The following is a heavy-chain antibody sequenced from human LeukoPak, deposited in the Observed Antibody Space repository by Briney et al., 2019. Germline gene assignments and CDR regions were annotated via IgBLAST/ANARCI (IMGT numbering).Heavy chain of an antibody. CDR1: GFTFSSYG. J-gene: IGHJ2*01. CDR2: ISYDGSNK. CDR3: AKDDGYQVDTAMPLSFDY. D-gene: IGHD5-18*01. Sequence: GGSLRLSCAASGFTFSSYGMHWVRQAPGKGLEWVAVISYDGSNKYYADSVKGRFTISRDNSKNTLYLQMNSLRAEDTAVYYCAKDDGYQVDTAMPLSFDYWGRGTLVTVSS. V-gene: IGHV3-30*18.